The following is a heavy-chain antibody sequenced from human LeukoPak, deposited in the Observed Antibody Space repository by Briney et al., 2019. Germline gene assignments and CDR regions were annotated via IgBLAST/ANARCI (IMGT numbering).Heavy chain of an antibody. Sequence: GSSVKVSCKASGGTFSSYAISWVRQAPGQGLEWMGGIIPIFDTANYAQKFQGRVTITTDESTSTVHMELSSLRSEDTAVYYCARSDLPSPDAFDVWGQGTMVTVSS. J-gene: IGHJ3*01. V-gene: IGHV1-69*05. CDR1: GGTFSSYA. CDR2: IIPIFDTA. CDR3: ARSDLPSPDAFDV. D-gene: IGHD3-3*01.